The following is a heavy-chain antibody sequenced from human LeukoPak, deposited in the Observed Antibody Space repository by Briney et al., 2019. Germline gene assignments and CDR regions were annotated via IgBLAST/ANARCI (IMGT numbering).Heavy chain of an antibody. CDR1: GGSISSYY. CDR3: ARSPIAAAGPEGAFDI. D-gene: IGHD6-13*01. Sequence: SETLSLTCTVSGGSISSYYWSWIRQPARKGLEWIGRIYTSGSTNYNPSLKSRVTMSVDTSKNQFSLKLSSVTAADTAVYYCARSPIAAAGPEGAFDIWGQGTMVTVSS. CDR2: IYTSGST. V-gene: IGHV4-4*07. J-gene: IGHJ3*02.